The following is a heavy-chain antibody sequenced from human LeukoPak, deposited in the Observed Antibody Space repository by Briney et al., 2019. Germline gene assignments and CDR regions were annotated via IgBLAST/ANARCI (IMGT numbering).Heavy chain of an antibody. CDR2: IYYSGSS. J-gene: IGHJ5*02. CDR3: ARHGSLTSGWYP. Sequence: SETLSLTCTVSGGSISSSTYYWGWIRQPPGKGLEWIGSIYYSGSSYYNPSLKSRVTISVDTSKNQFSLKLSSVTAADTAVYYRARHGSLTSGWYPWGQGTLVTVSS. D-gene: IGHD6-19*01. CDR1: GGSISSSTYY. V-gene: IGHV4-39*01.